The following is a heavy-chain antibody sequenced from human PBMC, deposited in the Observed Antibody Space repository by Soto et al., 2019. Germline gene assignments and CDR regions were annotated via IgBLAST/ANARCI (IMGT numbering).Heavy chain of an antibody. V-gene: IGHV1-69*13. CDR1: GGTFSSYA. D-gene: IGHD5-18*01. J-gene: IGHJ6*01. CDR2: IIPIFGTA. CDR3: ARDHRYSYDYGPHYYYGMDV. Sequence: SVKVSCKASGGTFSSYAISWVRQAPGQGHEWMVGIIPIFGTANYAQKFQGRVTITADESTSTAYMELSSLRSEATAVYYCARDHRYSYDYGPHYYYGMDVWGQGTTLTGSS.